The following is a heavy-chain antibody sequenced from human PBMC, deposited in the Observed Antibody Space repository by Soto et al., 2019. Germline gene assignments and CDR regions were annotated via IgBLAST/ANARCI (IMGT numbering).Heavy chain of an antibody. V-gene: IGHV4-31*03. CDR2: IYYSGNT. CDR3: ASTDYVAYYMDV. D-gene: IGHD3-10*02. Sequence: QFQFQEWGPGRLRPSQTLSLTCIFSGGSISSVYYWTWTRQHPGKGLEWIGYIYYSGNTYYNPSLKSRVTISVDTSKNQFSLKLSSVTAADTAVYYCASTDYVAYYMDVWGQGTTVTVSS. J-gene: IGHJ6*03. CDR1: GGSISSVYY.